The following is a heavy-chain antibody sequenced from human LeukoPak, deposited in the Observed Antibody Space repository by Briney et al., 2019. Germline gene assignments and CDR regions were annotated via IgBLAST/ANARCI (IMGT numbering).Heavy chain of an antibody. J-gene: IGHJ3*02. CDR3: ARDRNSGSSLDI. D-gene: IGHD6-6*01. Sequence: ASVKVSCKASGYTFTGYYMHWVRQAPGQGLEWMEWINPNSGGTNYAQKFQGRVTMTRDTSISTAYMELSRLKSDDTAVYYCARDRNSGSSLDIWGQGTMLTVSS. CDR1: GYTFTGYY. V-gene: IGHV1-2*02. CDR2: INPNSGGT.